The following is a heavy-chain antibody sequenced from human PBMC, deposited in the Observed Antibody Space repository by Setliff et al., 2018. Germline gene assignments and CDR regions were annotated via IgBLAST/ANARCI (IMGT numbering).Heavy chain of an antibody. Sequence: PSETLSLTCAVYGGSFSGYYWNWIRQAPGKGLEWIGEINHRGTTSYTPSLKGRVTISVDTSKNLSSLKLSSVTAADTAVYSCARGPRFDYESPTYRRRFDPWGQGTAVTVSS. CDR1: GGSFSGYY. D-gene: IGHD3-22*01. CDR3: ARGPRFDYESPTYRRRFDP. CDR2: INHRGTT. J-gene: IGHJ5*02. V-gene: IGHV4-34*01.